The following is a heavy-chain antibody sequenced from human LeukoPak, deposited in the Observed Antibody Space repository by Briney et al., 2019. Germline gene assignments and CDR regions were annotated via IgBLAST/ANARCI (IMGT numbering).Heavy chain of an antibody. Sequence: GGSLRLSCAASGFTFSSYSMNWVRQAPGKGLEWVSSISSSSSYIYYADSVKGRFTISRDNSKNTLYLQMNSLRAEDTAVYYCAKSDDYEHYYYYMDVWGKGTTVTISS. J-gene: IGHJ6*03. CDR3: AKSDDYEHYYYYMDV. CDR1: GFTFSSYS. CDR2: ISSSSSYI. V-gene: IGHV3-21*04. D-gene: IGHD4-17*01.